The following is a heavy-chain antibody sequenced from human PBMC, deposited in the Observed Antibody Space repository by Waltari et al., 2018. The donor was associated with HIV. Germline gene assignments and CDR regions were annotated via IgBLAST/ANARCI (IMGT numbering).Heavy chain of an antibody. J-gene: IGHJ4*02. CDR2: IWYDGTRK. Sequence: QVQLVESGGGVVQPGRSLRPSCVASVFTSTPFGIHWVRQAPGTGLEWVALIWYDGTRKYYADSVKGRFTISRDNSKNTVYLQMSSLRAEDTARYYCARVEGTGSYGPFDYWGQGTPVTVSS. CDR3: ARVEGTGSYGPFDY. CDR1: VFTSTPFG. V-gene: IGHV3-33*01. D-gene: IGHD5-18*01.